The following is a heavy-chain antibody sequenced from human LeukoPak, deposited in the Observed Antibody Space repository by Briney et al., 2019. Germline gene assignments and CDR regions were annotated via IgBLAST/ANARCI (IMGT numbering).Heavy chain of an antibody. J-gene: IGHJ4*02. CDR2: INPSGGST. V-gene: IGHV1-46*01. CDR3: AKVVAVAATGDY. CDR1: GYTFTSYY. Sequence: ASVKVSCKTSGYTFTSYYFHWVRQAPGQGLEWMGIINPSGGSTSYAQKFQGRVTMTRDTSTSTVYMELNSLRAEDTAVYYCAKVVAVAATGDYWGQGTLVTVSS. D-gene: IGHD6-19*01.